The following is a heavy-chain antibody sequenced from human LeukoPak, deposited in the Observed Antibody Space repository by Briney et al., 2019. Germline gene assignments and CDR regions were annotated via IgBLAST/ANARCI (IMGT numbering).Heavy chain of an antibody. CDR1: GFTFDDYT. V-gene: IGHV3-43*01. CDR2: ISWDGGST. Sequence: GGSLRLSCAASGFTFDDYTMHWVRQAPGKGLEWVSLISWDGGSTYYADSVKGRFTISRDNSKNTLYLQMNSLRAEDTAVYYCAKGLRSGSYYFDYWGQGTPVTVSS. CDR3: AKGLRSGSYYFDY. D-gene: IGHD3-10*02. J-gene: IGHJ4*02.